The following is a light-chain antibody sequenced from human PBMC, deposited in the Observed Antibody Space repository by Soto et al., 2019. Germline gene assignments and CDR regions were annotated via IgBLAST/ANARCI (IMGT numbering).Light chain of an antibody. Sequence: QSVLTQPASVSGSPGQSITISCTGTSSDVGSYNIVSWYQQHPGKATKLMIYEGSKRPSGVSNRFSGSKSGNTASLTVSGLQAEDEADYYCCSYAGSRVFGGGTKLTVL. CDR2: EGS. J-gene: IGLJ2*01. CDR1: SSDVGSYNI. V-gene: IGLV2-23*01. CDR3: CSYAGSRV.